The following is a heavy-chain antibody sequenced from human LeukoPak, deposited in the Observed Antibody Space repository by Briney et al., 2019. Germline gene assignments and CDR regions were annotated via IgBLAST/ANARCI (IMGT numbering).Heavy chain of an antibody. CDR3: ARDLPRGESNSFYFYAYYMDV. J-gene: IGHJ6*03. V-gene: IGHV1-18*01. D-gene: IGHD4-23*01. CDR2: ISADNGDT. CDR1: GYSFASYG. Sequence: ASVMVSCKASGYSFASYGISWVRQAPGQGLEWVGWISADNGDTTNAQKVQGRVTMTTDTSTSTASMELRSLRFDDTAVYYCARDLPRGESNSFYFYAYYMDVWGKGTTVIVSS.